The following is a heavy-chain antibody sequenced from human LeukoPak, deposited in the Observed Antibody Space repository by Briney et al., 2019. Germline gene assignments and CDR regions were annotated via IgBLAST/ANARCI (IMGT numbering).Heavy chain of an antibody. CDR2: INPNSGGT. D-gene: IGHD3-10*01. CDR1: GYTFTSYG. CDR3: ARDYLRGEFY. V-gene: IGHV1-2*02. Sequence: GASVKVSCKASGYTFTSYGISWVRQAPGQGLEWMGWINPNSGGTNYAQKFQGRVTMTRDTSISTAYMELSRLRSDDTAAYYCARDYLRGEFYWGQGTLVTVSS. J-gene: IGHJ4*02.